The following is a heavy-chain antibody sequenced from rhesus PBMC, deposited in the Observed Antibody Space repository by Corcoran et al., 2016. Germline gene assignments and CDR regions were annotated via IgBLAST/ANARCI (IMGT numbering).Heavy chain of an antibody. J-gene: IGHJ4*01. D-gene: IGHD6-31*01. CDR2: ISNGGGST. V-gene: IGHV3-178*01. Sequence: EVQLVESGGGLAKPGGSLRLSCAASGFTFSDYYMDWVCQAPGKGLEWVSRISNGGGSTWYADSVKGRFTILRENAKNTLYLQMNSLRVEDTAVYYCARDGAGPFDYWGQGVLVTVSS. CDR1: GFTFSDYY. CDR3: ARDGAGPFDY.